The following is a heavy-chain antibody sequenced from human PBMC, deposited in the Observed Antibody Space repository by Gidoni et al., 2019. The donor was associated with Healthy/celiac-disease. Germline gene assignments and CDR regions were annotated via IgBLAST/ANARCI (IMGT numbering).Heavy chain of an antibody. D-gene: IGHD5-18*01. Sequence: EVQLVESGGGLVQPGRSLRLSCAPSGFTFDDYAMHLVRQAPGKGLEWVSGISWNSGNIGYADSVKGRFTISRDNAKNSLYLQMNSLRAEDTALYYCAKDRYSYGFEYFQHWGQGTLVTVSS. CDR1: GFTFDDYA. J-gene: IGHJ1*01. CDR3: AKDRYSYGFEYFQH. V-gene: IGHV3-9*01. CDR2: ISWNSGNI.